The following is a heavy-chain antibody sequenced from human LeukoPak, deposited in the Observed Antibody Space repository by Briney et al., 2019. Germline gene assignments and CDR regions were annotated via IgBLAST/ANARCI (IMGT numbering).Heavy chain of an antibody. J-gene: IGHJ4*02. Sequence: GGSLRLSCAASGFTFSSYAMHWVRQAPGKGLEWVAVISYDGSNKYYADSVKGRFTISRDNSKNTLYLQMNGLRAEDTAVYYCARALSSSSGYWGQGTLVTVSS. CDR3: ARALSSSSGY. V-gene: IGHV3-30-3*01. CDR1: GFTFSSYA. CDR2: ISYDGSNK. D-gene: IGHD6-6*01.